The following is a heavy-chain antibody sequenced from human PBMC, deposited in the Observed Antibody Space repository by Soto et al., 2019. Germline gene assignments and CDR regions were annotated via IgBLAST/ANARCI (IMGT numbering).Heavy chain of an antibody. Sequence: QVQLVESGGGVVQPGRSLRLSCVASGFTFRSYAMHWVRQAPGKGLEWVGVIWYDGSNKYYGDSVKGRFTISRDNSKNLLYLQMNSLSAEDTAVYFCARARSNWCCPWGQGTLVTVSS. V-gene: IGHV3-33*01. J-gene: IGHJ5*02. CDR3: ARARSNWCCP. D-gene: IGHD2-15*01. CDR2: IWYDGSNK. CDR1: GFTFRSYA.